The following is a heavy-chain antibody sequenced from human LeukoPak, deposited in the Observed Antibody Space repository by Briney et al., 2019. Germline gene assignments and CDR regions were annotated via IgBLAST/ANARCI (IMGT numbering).Heavy chain of an antibody. CDR1: GCTFSSYA. D-gene: IGHD4-23*01. CDR3: ARDLVPTVALGTSLWY. Sequence: GGSLRLSCAASGCTFSSYAMHGVRQAPGKGLEWVAVISYDGSNKYYADSVKGRFTISRDNSKNTLYLQMNSLRAEDTAVYYCARDLVPTVALGTSLWYWGQGTLVTVSS. CDR2: ISYDGSNK. V-gene: IGHV3-30-3*01. J-gene: IGHJ4*02.